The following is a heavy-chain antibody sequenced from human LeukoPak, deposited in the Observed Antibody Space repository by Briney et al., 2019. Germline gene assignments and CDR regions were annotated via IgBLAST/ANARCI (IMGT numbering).Heavy chain of an antibody. V-gene: IGHV4-59*01. CDR3: GXXXXYSSYYYGMDV. CDR2: IYYSGST. J-gene: IGHJ6*02. D-gene: IGHD6-13*01. CDR1: GGSISSYY. Sequence: SETLSLTCTVSGGSISSYYWSWIRQPPGKGLEWIGYIYYSGSTNYNPSLKSRVTISVDTSKNQFSLKLSSVTAADTAVDYCGXXXXYSSYYYGMDVWGQGTTVTVSS.